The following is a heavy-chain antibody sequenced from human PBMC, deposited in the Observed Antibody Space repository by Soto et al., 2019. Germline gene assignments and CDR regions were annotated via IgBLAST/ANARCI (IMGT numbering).Heavy chain of an antibody. CDR1: GYTFTGYY. CDR3: ARERSVGYCITTTCPKPFYYYAMDV. D-gene: IGHD2-2*01. V-gene: IGHV1-2*02. Sequence: ASVKVSCKASGYTFTGYYMHWVRQAPGQGLEWMGWTNPNSGGTNYAQKFQGRVTITADESTRTASMELSSLRSDDTAVYYCARERSVGYCITTTCPKPFYYYAMDVWGQGTTVTVSS. CDR2: TNPNSGGT. J-gene: IGHJ6*02.